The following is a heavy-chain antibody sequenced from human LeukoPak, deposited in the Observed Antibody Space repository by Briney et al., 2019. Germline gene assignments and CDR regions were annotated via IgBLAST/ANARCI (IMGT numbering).Heavy chain of an antibody. CDR3: ARAGSSWYDGFDY. D-gene: IGHD6-13*01. J-gene: IGHJ4*02. V-gene: IGHV3-66*02. CDR1: GFPFNTYS. CDR2: IYSGGST. Sequence: GGSLRLSCAGSGFPFNTYSMNWVRQAPGKGLEWVSVIYSGGSTYYADSVKGRFTISRDNSKNTLYLQMNSLRAEDTAVYYCARAGSSWYDGFDYWGQGTLVTVSS.